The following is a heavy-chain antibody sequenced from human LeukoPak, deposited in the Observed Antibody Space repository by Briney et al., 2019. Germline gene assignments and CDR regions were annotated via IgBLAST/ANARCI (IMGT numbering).Heavy chain of an antibody. CDR1: GYTFTSYG. J-gene: IGHJ5*02. CDR2: ISAYNGNT. CDR3: TRGRFHCSSTSCYVNWFDP. V-gene: IGHV1-18*01. D-gene: IGHD2-2*01. Sequence: ASVKVSCKASGYTFTSYGISWVRQAPGQGLEWMGWISAYNGNTNYAQKLQGRVTMTTDTSTSTAYMELRSLRSDDTAVYYCTRGRFHCSSTSCYVNWFDPWGRGTLVTVSS.